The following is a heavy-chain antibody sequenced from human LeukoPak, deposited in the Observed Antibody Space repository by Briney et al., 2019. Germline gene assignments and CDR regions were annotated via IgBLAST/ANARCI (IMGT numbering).Heavy chain of an antibody. V-gene: IGHV3-74*01. CDR3: AGADPITIFGVVTPGAFDI. CDR2: INTDGSST. D-gene: IGHD3-3*01. Sequence: PGGSLRLSCAASGFTFSSYWMHWVRQAPGKGLVWVSRINTDGSSTSYADSVKGRLTISRDNAKNSLYLQMNSLRAEDTAVYYCAGADPITIFGVVTPGAFDIWGQGTMVTVSS. J-gene: IGHJ3*02. CDR1: GFTFSSYW.